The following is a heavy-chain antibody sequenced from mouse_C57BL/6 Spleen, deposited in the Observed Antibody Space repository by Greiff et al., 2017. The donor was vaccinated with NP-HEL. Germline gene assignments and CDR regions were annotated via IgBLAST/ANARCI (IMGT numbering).Heavy chain of an antibody. CDR1: GYTFTSYW. J-gene: IGHJ3*01. CDR2: IDPSDSET. V-gene: IGHV1-52*01. CDR3: ARSYGSSYLFAY. Sequence: VQLQQPGAELVRPGSSVKLSCKASGYTFTSYWMHWVKQRPIQGLEWIGNIDPSDSETHYNQKFKDKATLTVDKSSSTAYMQLSSLTSEDSAVYYCARSYGSSYLFAYWGQGTLVTVSA. D-gene: IGHD1-1*01.